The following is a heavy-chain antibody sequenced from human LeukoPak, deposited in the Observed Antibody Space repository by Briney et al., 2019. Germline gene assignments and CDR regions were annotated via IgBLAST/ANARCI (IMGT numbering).Heavy chain of an antibody. Sequence: GQSLRLSCTASAFTFGDYTMSWVRQAPGKGLEWVSYISSSSSYTNYADSVKGRFTISRDNAKNSLYLQMNSLRAEDTAVYYCARSIGYYDFWSGYQTDWGQGTLVTVSS. D-gene: IGHD3-3*01. J-gene: IGHJ4*02. CDR3: ARSIGYYDFWSGYQTD. CDR2: ISSSSSYT. CDR1: AFTFGDYT. V-gene: IGHV3-11*06.